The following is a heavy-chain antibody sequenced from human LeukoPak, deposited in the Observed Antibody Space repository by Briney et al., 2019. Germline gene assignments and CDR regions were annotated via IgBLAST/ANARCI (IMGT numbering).Heavy chain of an antibody. Sequence: SETLSLTCAVYGGSFSGYYWSWIRQPPGKGLEWIGEINHSGSTNYNPSLKSRVTISVDTSKNQFSLKLSSVTAADTAVYYCARQSSVGAPGYWGQGTLVTVSS. D-gene: IGHD1-26*01. V-gene: IGHV4-34*01. CDR1: GGSFSGYY. CDR2: INHSGST. J-gene: IGHJ4*02. CDR3: ARQSSVGAPGY.